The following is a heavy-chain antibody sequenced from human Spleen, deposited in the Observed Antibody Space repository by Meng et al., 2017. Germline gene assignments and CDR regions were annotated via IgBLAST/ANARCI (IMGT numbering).Heavy chain of an antibody. J-gene: IGHJ2*01. CDR1: GFTVSSNY. D-gene: IGHD2-21*02. CDR2: IYSGGST. Sequence: GESLKISCAASGFTVSSNYMSWVRQAPGKGLEWVSVIYSGGSTYYADSVKGRFTISRDNSKNTLYLQMNSLGAEDTAVYYCATRHIVVVTATNWYFDLWGHGTLVTVSS. V-gene: IGHV3-53*01. CDR3: ATRHIVVVTATNWYFDL.